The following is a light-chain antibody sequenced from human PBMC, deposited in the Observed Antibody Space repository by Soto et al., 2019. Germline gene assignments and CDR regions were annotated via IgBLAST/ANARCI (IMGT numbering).Light chain of an antibody. CDR2: AAS. CDR1: QGISNY. J-gene: IGKJ1*01. V-gene: IGKV1-27*01. Sequence: DIQMTQSPSSLSASVGDRVTITCRASQGISNYLAWYQQKPGKVPKLLIYAASTLQSGVPSRFSGSGSETDFSLTISSLQPEDVATYYCQKYNSAPPWTFGQGNKVEI. CDR3: QKYNSAPPWT.